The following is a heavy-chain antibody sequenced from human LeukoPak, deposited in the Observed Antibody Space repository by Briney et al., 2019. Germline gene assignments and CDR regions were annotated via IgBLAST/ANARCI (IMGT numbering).Heavy chain of an antibody. CDR2: ITGSGGST. D-gene: IGHD1-26*01. CDR3: AKGNWGERLYWYFDL. V-gene: IGHV3-23*01. CDR1: GFTFSNYD. Sequence: QSGGSLRLFCAASGFTFSNYDMSWVRQAPGSGLEWVSGITGSGGSTYYADSVKGRFTVSRDNSKTTLYLQMNSLRAEDTAVYYCAKGNWGERLYWYFDLWGRGVLVTVSS. J-gene: IGHJ2*01.